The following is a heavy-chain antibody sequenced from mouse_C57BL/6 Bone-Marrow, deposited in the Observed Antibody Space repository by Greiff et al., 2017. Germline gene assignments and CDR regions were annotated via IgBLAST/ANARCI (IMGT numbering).Heavy chain of an antibody. J-gene: IGHJ2*01. V-gene: IGHV14-4*01. CDR3: SSLEGNYFDF. CDR2: IDPEIGDT. Sequence: EVKLMESGAELVRPGASVKLSCTASGFNITDDYIHWVKQRPEQGLEWIGWIDPEIGDTEYASKFQGKATITSDTSSNTAYLQLSSLTSEDTAVYYCSSLEGNYFDFWGQGTPHTVAS. CDR1: GFNITDDY.